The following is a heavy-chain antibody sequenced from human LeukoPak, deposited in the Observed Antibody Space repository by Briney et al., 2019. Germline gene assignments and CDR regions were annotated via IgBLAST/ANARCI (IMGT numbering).Heavy chain of an antibody. CDR3: ARVSRYCSSTSCPGLGY. Sequence: PGGSLRLSCAASGFTLSDYYMTWIRQAPGKGLEWVSYISSSSSYTNHADSVKGRFTISRDNSKNTLYLQMNSLRAEDTAVYYCARVSRYCSSTSCPGLGYWGQGTLVTVSS. J-gene: IGHJ4*02. CDR2: ISSSSSYT. CDR1: GFTLSDYY. V-gene: IGHV3-11*06. D-gene: IGHD2-2*01.